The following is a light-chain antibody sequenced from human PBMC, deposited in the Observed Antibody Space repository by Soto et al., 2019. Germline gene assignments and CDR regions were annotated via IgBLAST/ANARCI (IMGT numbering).Light chain of an antibody. V-gene: IGLV2-8*01. CDR3: SPYAASLYFFFA. J-gene: IGLJ3*02. Sequence: QSALTQPPSASGSPGQSVTISCTGTSSDVGGYNYVSWYQQYPGRAPKLMIYEVTKRPSGVPDRFSGSKSGNTASLTVSGLQAEDEPDYYGSPYAASLYFFFAFGEGTQLT. CDR2: EVT. CDR1: SSDVGGYNY.